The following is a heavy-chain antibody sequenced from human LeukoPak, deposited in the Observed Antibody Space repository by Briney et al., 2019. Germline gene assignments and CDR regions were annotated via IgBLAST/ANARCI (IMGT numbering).Heavy chain of an antibody. D-gene: IGHD3-22*01. CDR2: FDPEDGET. J-gene: IGHJ6*03. Sequence: ASVKVSCKVSGYTLTELSMHWVRQAPGKGLEWMGGFDPEDGETIYAQKFQGRVTMTEDTSTDTAYMELSSLRSEDTAVYYCARGGFYYDSSGYHIYYYYYYMDVWGKGTTVTVSS. CDR1: GYTLTELS. V-gene: IGHV1-24*01. CDR3: ARGGFYYDSSGYHIYYYYYYMDV.